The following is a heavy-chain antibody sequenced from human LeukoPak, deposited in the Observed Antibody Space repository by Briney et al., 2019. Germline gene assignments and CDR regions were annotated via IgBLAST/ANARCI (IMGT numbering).Heavy chain of an antibody. CDR2: ISYDGSNK. CDR3: AKDQYYYGSGSYSHYFDY. V-gene: IGHV3-30*18. J-gene: IGHJ4*02. D-gene: IGHD3-10*01. CDR1: GFTFSSYG. Sequence: PGRSLRLSCAASGFTFSSYGMHWVRQAPGKGLERVAVISYDGSNKYYADSVKGRFTISRDNSKNTLYLQMNSLRAEDTAVYYCAKDQYYYGSGSYSHYFDYWGQGTLVTVSS.